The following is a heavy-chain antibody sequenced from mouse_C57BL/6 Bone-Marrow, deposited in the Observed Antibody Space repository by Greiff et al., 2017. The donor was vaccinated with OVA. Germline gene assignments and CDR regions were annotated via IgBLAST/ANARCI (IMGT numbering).Heavy chain of an antibody. V-gene: IGHV14-2*01. Sequence: VHVKQSGAELVKPGASVKLSCTASGFNIKVYYMHWVKQRTEQGLEWIGRIDPEDGETKYAPKFQGKATITADTSSNTAYLQISSLTSEDTSFYYCARSLLRYYSDYWGQGTTLTVSS. CDR2: IDPEDGET. J-gene: IGHJ2*01. D-gene: IGHD1-2*01. CDR1: GFNIKVYY. CDR3: ARSLLRYYSDY.